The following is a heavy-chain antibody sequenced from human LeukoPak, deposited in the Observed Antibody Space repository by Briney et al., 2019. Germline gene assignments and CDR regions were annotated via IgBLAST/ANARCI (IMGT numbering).Heavy chain of an antibody. D-gene: IGHD1-1*01. CDR3: ATPTAGTWHFDY. CDR2: IKQDASER. V-gene: IGHV3-7*01. Sequence: PGGSLRLSCAASGFTFSSYWMTWVRQAPGKGLEWVANIKQDASERYYVDSVKGRFTISRDNAKNSLYLQMNSLGAEDTAVYYCATPTAGTWHFDYWGQGTLVTVSS. CDR1: GFTFSSYW. J-gene: IGHJ4*02.